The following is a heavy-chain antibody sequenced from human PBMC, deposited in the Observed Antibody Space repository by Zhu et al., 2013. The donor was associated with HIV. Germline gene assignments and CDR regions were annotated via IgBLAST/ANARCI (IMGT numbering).Heavy chain of an antibody. V-gene: IGHV4-34*01. CDR2: INHSGST. D-gene: IGHD3-16*02. Sequence: QVQLQQWGAGLLKPSETLSLTCAVYGGSFSGYYWSWIRQPPGKGLEWIGEINHSGSTNYNPSLKSRVTISVDTSKNQFSLKLSSVTAADTAVYYCASAGLGYDYSLGDYRSTRFDYWGQGTLVTVSS. CDR1: GGSFSGYY. J-gene: IGHJ4*02. CDR3: ASAGLGYDYSLGDYRSTRFDY.